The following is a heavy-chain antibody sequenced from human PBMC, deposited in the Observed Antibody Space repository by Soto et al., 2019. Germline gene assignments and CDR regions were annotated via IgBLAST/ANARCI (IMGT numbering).Heavy chain of an antibody. CDR2: IWYDGSKK. CDR3: ARESLGWFDP. V-gene: IGHV3-33*01. J-gene: IGHJ5*02. D-gene: IGHD3-10*01. Sequence: QVQLVESGGGVVQPGRSLRLSCAASGSTFSSYGMHWVRQAPGKGLEWVAVIWYDGSKKYYADSVKGRFSISRDNSKNTLYLQMNSLRAEGTAVYYCARESLGWFDPWGQGTLVTVSS. CDR1: GSTFSSYG.